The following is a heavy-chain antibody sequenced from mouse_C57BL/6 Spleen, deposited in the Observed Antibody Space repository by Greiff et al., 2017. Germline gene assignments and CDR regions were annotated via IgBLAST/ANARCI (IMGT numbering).Heavy chain of an antibody. CDR2: INPNNGGT. J-gene: IGHJ1*03. CDR1: GYTFTDYY. Sequence: EVQLQQSGPELVKPGASVKISCKASGYTFTDYYMNWVKQSHGKSLEWIGDINPNNGGTSYNQKFKGKATLTVDKSSSTAYMELRSLTSEDSAVYYCARVRSYWYFDVWGTGTTVTVSS. CDR3: ARVRSYWYFDV. V-gene: IGHV1-26*01.